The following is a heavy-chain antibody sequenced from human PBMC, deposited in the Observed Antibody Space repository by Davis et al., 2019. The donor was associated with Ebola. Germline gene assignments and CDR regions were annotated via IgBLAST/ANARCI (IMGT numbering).Heavy chain of an antibody. J-gene: IGHJ4*01. D-gene: IGHD2/OR15-2a*01. CDR1: GFTFSNYG. V-gene: IGHV3-30*18. Sequence: GESLKISCAASGFTFSNYGMTWARQALGKGLEWIAFISHDGRNIPYAGSVWGRFTISRDNSRNTVYLQMNSPRPEETAVYYCAKDRNPLANNKIYYFYYWGPGTLVTVSS. CDR2: ISHDGRNI. CDR3: AKDRNPLANNKIYYFYY.